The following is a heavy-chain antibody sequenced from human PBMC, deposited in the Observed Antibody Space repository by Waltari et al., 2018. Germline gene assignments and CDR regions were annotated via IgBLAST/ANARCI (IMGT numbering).Heavy chain of an antibody. V-gene: IGHV3-74*01. CDR2: INVDGGYI. Sequence: EVHLAESGGGVVQPGGSLRLSCTGPGCRFGDYWMHWIRQAPGKGLEWVSRINVDGGYISYGDSVKGRFTISRDNAKNTVFLQLNSLRADDTAVYFCARKAGSGYPYGPFYYDNWGQGTLVTVSS. CDR1: GCRFGDYW. CDR3: ARKAGSGYPYGPFYYDN. D-gene: IGHD5-12*01. J-gene: IGHJ4*02.